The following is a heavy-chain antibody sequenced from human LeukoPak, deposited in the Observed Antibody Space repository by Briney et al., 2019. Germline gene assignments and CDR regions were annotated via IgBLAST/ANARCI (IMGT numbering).Heavy chain of an antibody. CDR3: ARAGYDFWSGYYKDYYYYYYMDV. CDR2: MNPNSGNT. V-gene: IGHV1-8*01. J-gene: IGHJ6*03. CDR1: GYTFTSYD. D-gene: IGHD3-3*01. Sequence: GAPVRVSCKASGYTFTSYDINWVRQATGQGLEWMGWMNPNSGNTGYAQKFQGRVTMTRNTSISTAYMGLSSLRSEDTAVYYCARAGYDFWSGYYKDYYYYYYMDVWGKGTTVTVSS.